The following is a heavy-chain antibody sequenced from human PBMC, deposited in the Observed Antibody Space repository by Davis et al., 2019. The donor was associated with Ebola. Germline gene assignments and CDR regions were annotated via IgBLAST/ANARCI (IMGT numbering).Heavy chain of an antibody. CDR1: GGSISSSSYY. CDR3: ARTMTTVTTGWFDP. J-gene: IGHJ5*02. V-gene: IGHV4-39*07. Sequence: MPSETLSLTCTVSGGSISSSSYYWSWIRQPPGKGLEWIGEINHSGSTNYNPSLKSRVTISVDTSKNQFSLKLSSVTAADTAVYYCARTMTTVTTGWFDPWGQGTLVTVSS. CDR2: INHSGST. D-gene: IGHD4-17*01.